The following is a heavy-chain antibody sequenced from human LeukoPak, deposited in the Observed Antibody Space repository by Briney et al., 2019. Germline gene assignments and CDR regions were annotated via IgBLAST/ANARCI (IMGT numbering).Heavy chain of an antibody. CDR3: ASLLTMVRGVISDY. CDR2: IIPILGIA. J-gene: IGHJ4*02. V-gene: IGHV1-69*04. D-gene: IGHD3-10*01. CDR1: GGTFSSYA. Sequence: SVKVSCKASGGTFSSYAISWVRQAPGQGLEWMGRIIPILGIANYTQKFQGRVTITADKSTSTAYMELSSLRSEDTAVYYCASLLTMVRGVISDYWGQGTLVTVSS.